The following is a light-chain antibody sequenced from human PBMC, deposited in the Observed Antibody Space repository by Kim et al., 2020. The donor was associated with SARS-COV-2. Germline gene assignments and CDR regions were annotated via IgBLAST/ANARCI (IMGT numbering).Light chain of an antibody. V-gene: IGKV3-15*01. Sequence: EIMMTQSPGTLSLSPGERVALSCRASQTVSSNLASYQQKPAQPPRRLIFCASTRAPGFPPTFFGTGSGTEFTLSISSLQSEDFAVYFCERYNTRPPTFGQGSKVEIK. CDR3: ERYNTRPPT. J-gene: IGKJ1*01. CDR1: QTVSSN. CDR2: CAS.